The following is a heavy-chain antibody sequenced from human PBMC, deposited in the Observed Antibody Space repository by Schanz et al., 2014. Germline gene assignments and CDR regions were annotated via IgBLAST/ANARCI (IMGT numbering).Heavy chain of an antibody. CDR3: AKSLESCPGGRCSRGYFDY. V-gene: IGHV3-23*01. CDR1: GFTFSAYY. D-gene: IGHD2-8*02. Sequence: DVQLLESGGGLVQPGGSLRLSCAASGFTFSAYYMDWVRQAPGKGLEWVSALSEGGGGTHYADSVRGRFTISSDSSKNTLYLQMSSLRADDTAVYYCAKSLESCPGGRCSRGYFDYWGQGTLVTVSS. CDR2: LSEGGGGT. J-gene: IGHJ4*02.